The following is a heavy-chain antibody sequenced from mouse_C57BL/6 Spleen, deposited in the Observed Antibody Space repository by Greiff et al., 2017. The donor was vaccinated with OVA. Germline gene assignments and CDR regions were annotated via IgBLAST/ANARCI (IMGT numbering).Heavy chain of an antibody. CDR2: IDPSDSYT. J-gene: IGHJ2*01. CDR1: GYTFTSYW. CDR3: ARGAFDYYGSSSYYFDY. V-gene: IGHV1-50*01. Sequence: QVQLQQPGAELVKPGASVKLSCKASGYTFTSYWMQWVKQRPGQGLEWIGEIDPSDSYTNYNQKFKGKATLTVDTSSSTAYMQLSSLTSEDSAVYYCARGAFDYYGSSSYYFDYWGQGTTLTVSS. D-gene: IGHD1-1*01.